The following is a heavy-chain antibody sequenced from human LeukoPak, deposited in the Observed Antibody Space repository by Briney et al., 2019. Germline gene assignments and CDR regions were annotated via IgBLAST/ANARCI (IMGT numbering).Heavy chain of an antibody. CDR3: GKDIESYNYYDSSGLAF. D-gene: IGHD3-22*01. CDR1: GFTFSSHW. V-gene: IGHV3-7*05. CDR2: IKDDGSEK. Sequence: GTLRLSCVASGFTFSSHWMSWVRQAPGKGLEWVASIKDDGSEKYYLDSVKSRFTISRDNSKNSLYLQMNSLRTEAAALYYCGKDIESYNYYDSSGLAFWGQGTLVTVSS. J-gene: IGHJ4*02.